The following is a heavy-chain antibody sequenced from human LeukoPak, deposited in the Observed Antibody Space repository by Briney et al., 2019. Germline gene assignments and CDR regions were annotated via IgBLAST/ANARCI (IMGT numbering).Heavy chain of an antibody. D-gene: IGHD1-1*01. CDR3: ASSRDNWRVFDY. CDR2: IIPIFGTA. V-gene: IGHV1-69*01. J-gene: IGHJ4*02. Sequence: SVKVSCKASGGTFSSYAISLVRQAPGQGLEWMGGIIPIFGTANYAQKFQGRVTITADESTSTAYMELSSLRSEDTAVYYCASSRDNWRVFDYWGQGTLVTVSS. CDR1: GGTFSSYA.